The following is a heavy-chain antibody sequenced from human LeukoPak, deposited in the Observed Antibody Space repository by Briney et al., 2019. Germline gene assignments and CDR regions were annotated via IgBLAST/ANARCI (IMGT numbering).Heavy chain of an antibody. V-gene: IGHV3-30-3*01. CDR3: ARDSGAPH. Sequence: LRLSCAASGFTFSSYAMHWVRQAPGKGLEWVAVISYDGSNKYYADSVKGRFTISRDNSKNTLYLQMNSLRAEDTAVYYCARDSGAPHWGQGTLVTVSS. CDR1: GFTFSSYA. CDR2: ISYDGSNK. D-gene: IGHD1-26*01. J-gene: IGHJ1*01.